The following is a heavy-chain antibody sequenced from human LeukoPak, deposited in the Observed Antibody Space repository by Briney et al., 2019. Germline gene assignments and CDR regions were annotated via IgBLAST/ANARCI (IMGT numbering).Heavy chain of an antibody. CDR2: IYYSGST. CDR3: GRSDQYPRNPPKC. J-gene: IGHJ4*02. D-gene: IGHD2-2*01. Sequence: KTSETLSLTCTVSGGSISSSSYYWGWIRQPPGKGLEWIGSIYYSGSTYYHPSLKSRVTISIDTSKNQFSLKVSSVTAADTAVYYCGRSDQYPRNPPKCWGQGTLVTVSS. CDR1: GGSISSSSYY. V-gene: IGHV4-39*01.